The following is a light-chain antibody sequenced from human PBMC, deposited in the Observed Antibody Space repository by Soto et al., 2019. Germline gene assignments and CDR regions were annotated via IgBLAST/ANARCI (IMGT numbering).Light chain of an antibody. CDR2: AAS. CDR1: QSISSY. V-gene: IGKV1-39*01. J-gene: IGKJ4*01. CDR3: QQYIRWPLT. Sequence: DIQMTQSPSSLSASVRDRVTITCRASQSISSYLNWYQQKPGKAPKLLIYAASSLQSGVPSRFSGSGSGTEFTLTISSLQSEDFAVYYCQQYIRWPLTFGGGTKVDIK.